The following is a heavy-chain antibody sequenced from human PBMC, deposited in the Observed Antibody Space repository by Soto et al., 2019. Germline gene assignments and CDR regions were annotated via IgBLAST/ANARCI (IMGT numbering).Heavy chain of an antibody. V-gene: IGHV1-3*01. CDR3: ARGLFDYYGSGSFWYYFDY. D-gene: IGHD3-10*01. CDR1: GYTFTGYA. Sequence: ASVKVSCKASGYTFTGYAMHWVRQAPGQRLEWMGWINAGNGNTKYSQKFQGRVTITRNTSASTANKELSSLRTKDTAVYYCARGLFDYYGSGSFWYYFDYWGQGTLVTVSS. CDR2: INAGNGNT. J-gene: IGHJ4*02.